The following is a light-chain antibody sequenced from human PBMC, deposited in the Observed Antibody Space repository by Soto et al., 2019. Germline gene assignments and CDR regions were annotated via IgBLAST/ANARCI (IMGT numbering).Light chain of an antibody. CDR2: EVS. V-gene: IGLV2-18*02. Sequence: QSALTQPPSVAGSPGQSCTISCTGTSSDVGSYNRVSWYQQPPGTAPKLMIYEVSNRPSGVPDRFSGSKSGNTASLTISGLQAEDEADYYCSSYTSSSTYVFGSGTKLTVL. CDR3: SSYTSSSTYV. CDR1: SSDVGSYNR. J-gene: IGLJ1*01.